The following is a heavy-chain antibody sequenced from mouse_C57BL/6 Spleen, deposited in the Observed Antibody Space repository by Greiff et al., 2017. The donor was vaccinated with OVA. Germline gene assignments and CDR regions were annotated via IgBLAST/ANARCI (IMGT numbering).Heavy chain of an antibody. Sequence: QVQLQQPGAELVMPGASVKLSCKASGYTFTSYWMHWVKQRPGQGLEWIGEIDPSDSYTNYNQKFKGKSTLTVDKSSSTAYMQLSSLTSEDSAVYYCAPYDGYSLAYWGQGTLVTVSA. CDR1: GYTFTSYW. CDR2: IDPSDSYT. J-gene: IGHJ3*01. V-gene: IGHV1-69*01. D-gene: IGHD2-3*01. CDR3: APYDGYSLAY.